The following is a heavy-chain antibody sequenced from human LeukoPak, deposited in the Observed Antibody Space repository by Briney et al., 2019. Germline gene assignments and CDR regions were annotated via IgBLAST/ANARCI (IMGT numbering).Heavy chain of an antibody. CDR1: GFTFSTYG. J-gene: IGHJ3*02. CDR3: ARRDSHANDI. CDR2: INWNGGST. V-gene: IGHV3-20*04. D-gene: IGHD3/OR15-3a*01. Sequence: GGTLRLSCEASGFTFSTYGINWVRQAPGRGLEWVSGINWNGGSTGYVDSVKGRFTISRDNAKNSLYLQMNSLRAEDTALYYCARRDSHANDIWGQGTMVTVSS.